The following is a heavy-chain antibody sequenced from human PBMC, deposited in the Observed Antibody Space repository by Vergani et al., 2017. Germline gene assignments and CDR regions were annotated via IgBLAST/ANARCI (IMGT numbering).Heavy chain of an antibody. J-gene: IGHJ6*03. CDR3: ARALYYDFWSGSDRYYYYMDV. D-gene: IGHD3-3*01. Sequence: QVQLVQSGAEVKKPGSSVKVSCKASGGTFSSYAISWVRQAPGQGLEWMGGIIPIFGTANYAQKFEGRVTITADESTRTAYMELSSLRSEDTAVYYCARALYYDFWSGSDRYYYYMDVWGKGTTVTVSS. CDR1: GGTFSSYA. CDR2: IIPIFGTA. V-gene: IGHV1-69*01.